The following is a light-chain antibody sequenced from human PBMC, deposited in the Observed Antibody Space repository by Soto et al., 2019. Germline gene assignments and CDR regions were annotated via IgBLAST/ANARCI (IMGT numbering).Light chain of an antibody. CDR1: TSNIGSNT. CDR3: CSYAGSYTYV. CDR2: SND. Sequence: QSVLTQPPSASGTPGQRVTISCSGSTSNIGSNTVSWYQHLPGTAPKLLIYSNDQRPSGVPDRFSGSKSGTSASLAISGLQSEDEADYYCCSYAGSYTYVFGTGTKVTVL. J-gene: IGLJ1*01. V-gene: IGLV1-44*01.